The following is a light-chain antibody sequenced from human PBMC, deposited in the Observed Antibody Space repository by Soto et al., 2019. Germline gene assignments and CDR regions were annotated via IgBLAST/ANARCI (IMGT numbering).Light chain of an antibody. CDR1: QTISSW. CDR2: DVS. Sequence: DIQMTQSPYTLSASVGDRVSITCRASQTISSWLAWYQQKPGKAPKLLIFDVSSLESGVPSRFSGSGSGTEFTLTISSLQPDDLATYYCQQYDKWPYTFGQGTNLEIK. V-gene: IGKV1-5*01. CDR3: QQYDKWPYT. J-gene: IGKJ2*01.